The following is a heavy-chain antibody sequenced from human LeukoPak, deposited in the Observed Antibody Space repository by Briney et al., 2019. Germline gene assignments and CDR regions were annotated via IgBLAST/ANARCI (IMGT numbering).Heavy chain of an antibody. CDR3: AKGRYCSSTSCYSGLYYGMDV. CDR2: ISWNSGSI. J-gene: IGHJ6*02. Sequence: PGGSLRLSCAASGFTFDDYAMHWVRQAPGKGLEWVSGISWNSGSIGYADSVKGRFTISRDNSKNTLYLQMNSLRAEDTAVYYCAKGRYCSSTSCYSGLYYGMDVWGQGTTVTVSS. V-gene: IGHV3-9*01. D-gene: IGHD2-2*02. CDR1: GFTFDDYA.